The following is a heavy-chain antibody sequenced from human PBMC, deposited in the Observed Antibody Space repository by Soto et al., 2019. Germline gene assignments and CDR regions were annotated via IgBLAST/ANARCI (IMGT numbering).Heavy chain of an antibody. CDR1: GFSFSSYF. CDR3: AGENWYGLDV. V-gene: IGHV3-74*01. D-gene: IGHD1-20*01. CDR2: VPGDGSRA. J-gene: IGHJ6*02. Sequence: EVQLVESGGGSVQPGGSLRLSCAASGFSFSSYFMAWVRQAPGEGLVSVSHVPGDGSRASYADSVRGRFTISRDNGKNTLYLQMDSVTSEGTGIYFCAGENWYGLDVWGQGNTVTVSS.